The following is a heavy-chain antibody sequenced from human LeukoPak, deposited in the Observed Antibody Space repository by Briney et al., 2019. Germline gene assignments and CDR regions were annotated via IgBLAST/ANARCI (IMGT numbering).Heavy chain of an antibody. CDR3: ARGGPYITIFGVVPDSSAAGRPNWFDP. Sequence: GASVKVSCKASGGTFSSYAISWVRQAPGQGLEWMGGIIPIFGTANYAQKFQGRVTITADESTSTAYMELSSLRSEDTAVYYCARGGPYITIFGVVPDSSAAGRPNWFDPWGQGTLVTVSS. V-gene: IGHV1-69*13. J-gene: IGHJ5*02. CDR1: GGTFSSYA. D-gene: IGHD3-3*01. CDR2: IIPIFGTA.